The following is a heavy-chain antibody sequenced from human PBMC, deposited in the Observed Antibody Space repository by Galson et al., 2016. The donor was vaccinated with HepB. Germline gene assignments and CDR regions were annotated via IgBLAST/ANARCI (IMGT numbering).Heavy chain of an antibody. J-gene: IGHJ4*02. CDR1: GFILSLYG. V-gene: IGHV3-33*01. Sequence: SLRLSCAASGFILSLYGMHWVRQAPGKGLEWLAVVWHDGSQASYADSVKGRFTISRDNSKNTVYLKMNSLSGEDTAAYYCARDDSGGYRFIDIWGQGTLVRVSS. CDR2: VWHDGSQA. CDR3: ARDDSGGYRFIDI. D-gene: IGHD1-26*01.